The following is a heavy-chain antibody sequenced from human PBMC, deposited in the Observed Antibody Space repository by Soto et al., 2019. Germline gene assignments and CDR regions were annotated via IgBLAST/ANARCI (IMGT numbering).Heavy chain of an antibody. J-gene: IGHJ6*02. CDR3: AREDYGGDPLDV. Sequence: SETLSLTCTVSGGSVSSGYYHWTWIRQSPERGLEWIGYIHHSGSILYNPSLKRRVAISVDTSKNQFSLHLSSVTAAGTAVYFCAREDYGGDPLDVWRQGTTVTVYS. CDR1: GGSVSSGYYH. CDR2: IHHSGSI. V-gene: IGHV4-30-4*02. D-gene: IGHD4-17*01.